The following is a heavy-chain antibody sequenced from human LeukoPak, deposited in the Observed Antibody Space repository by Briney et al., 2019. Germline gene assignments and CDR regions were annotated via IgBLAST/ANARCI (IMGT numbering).Heavy chain of an antibody. Sequence: GGSLRLSCAASGFTFSSYGMHWVRQAPGKGLEWVAVISYDGSNKYYADSVKGRFTISRDNSKNTLYLQMNSLRAEDTAVYYCAKEGYDSSGYWAYYYYYGMDVWGQGTTVTVSS. CDR2: ISYDGSNK. J-gene: IGHJ6*02. CDR1: GFTFSSYG. CDR3: AKEGYDSSGYWAYYYYYGMDV. V-gene: IGHV3-30*18. D-gene: IGHD3-22*01.